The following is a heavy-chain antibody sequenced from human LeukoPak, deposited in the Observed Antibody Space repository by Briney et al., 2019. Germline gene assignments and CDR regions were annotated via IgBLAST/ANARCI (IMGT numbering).Heavy chain of an antibody. CDR3: ARALDFWSGYHFDY. V-gene: IGHV3-23*01. D-gene: IGHD3-3*01. CDR2: ISGSGGST. J-gene: IGHJ4*02. CDR1: GFTFSSYA. Sequence: QPGGSLRLSCAASGFTFSSYAMSWVRQAPGKGLEWVSAISGSGGSTYYADSVKGRFTISRDNAKNSLYLQMNSLRAEDTAVYYCARALDFWSGYHFDYWGQGTLVTVSS.